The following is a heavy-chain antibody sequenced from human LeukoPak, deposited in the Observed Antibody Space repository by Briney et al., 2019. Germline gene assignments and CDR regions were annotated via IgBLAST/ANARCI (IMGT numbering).Heavy chain of an antibody. J-gene: IGHJ4*02. CDR3: ATVLSSGWKGSDY. V-gene: IGHV3-23*01. CDR2: ISGSGGST. CDR1: GFTFSSYA. D-gene: IGHD6-19*01. Sequence: GGSLRLSCAAPGFTFSSYAMSWVRQAPGKGLEWVSAISGSGGSTYYADSVKGRFTISRDNSKNTLYLQMNSLRAEDTAVYYCATVLSSGWKGSDYWGQGTLVTVSS.